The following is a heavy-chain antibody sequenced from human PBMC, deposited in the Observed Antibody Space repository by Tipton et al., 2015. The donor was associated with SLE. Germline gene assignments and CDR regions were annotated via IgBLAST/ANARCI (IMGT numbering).Heavy chain of an antibody. V-gene: IGHV4-61*02. J-gene: IGHJ4*02. CDR2: IYTSGST. CDR3: ARMDRGSSPPGGAFDY. Sequence: TLSLTCTVSGASISSGSFYWSWIRQPAGKGLEWIGRIYTSGSTNYNPSLKSRVTISVDTSKNRFSLKLSSVTAADTAVYYCARMDRGSSPPGGAFDYWGQGTLVTVSS. CDR1: GASISSGSFY. D-gene: IGHD3-10*01.